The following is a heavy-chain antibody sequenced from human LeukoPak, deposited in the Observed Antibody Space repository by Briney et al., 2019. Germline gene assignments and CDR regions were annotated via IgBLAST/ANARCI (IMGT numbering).Heavy chain of an antibody. CDR2: INPNSGGT. J-gene: IGHJ5*02. V-gene: IGHV1-2*02. CDR1: GYTFTGYY. CDR3: ARDYYGSGRSFDP. D-gene: IGHD3-10*01. Sequence: GASVKVSCKASGYTFTGYYMHWVRQAPGQGLEWMGWINPNSGGTNYAQKFQGRVTMTRDTSISTAYMELSRLRSDDTAVYYCARDYYGSGRSFDPWGQGTLVTVSS.